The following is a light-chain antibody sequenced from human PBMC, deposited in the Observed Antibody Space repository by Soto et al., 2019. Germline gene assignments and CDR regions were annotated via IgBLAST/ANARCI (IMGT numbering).Light chain of an antibody. V-gene: IGKV1-5*03. CDR2: KAS. CDR1: QSISSW. CDR3: QQYNSYPWT. Sequence: DIQMTQSPSTLSASVGDRVTITCRASQSISSWLAWYQQKPGKAPKLLIYKASSLESGVPSRFSGRGSGTEFTLNIRSLEPDEFATYYCQQYNSYPWTFGQGTKVEIK. J-gene: IGKJ1*01.